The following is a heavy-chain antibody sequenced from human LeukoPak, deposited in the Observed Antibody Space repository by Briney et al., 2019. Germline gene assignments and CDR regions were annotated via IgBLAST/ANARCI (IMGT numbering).Heavy chain of an antibody. CDR1: GFTFSSYE. CDR3: ARDGGYYYFDY. Sequence: PGGSLRLSCAASGFTFSSYEMNWVRQAPGKGLEWVSYISSSGSTIYYADSVKGRFTISRDNAKNSLYLQMNSLRAEDTAVYYCARDGGYYYFDYWGQGTLVTVSS. V-gene: IGHV3-48*03. D-gene: IGHD5-12*01. CDR2: ISSSGSTI. J-gene: IGHJ4*02.